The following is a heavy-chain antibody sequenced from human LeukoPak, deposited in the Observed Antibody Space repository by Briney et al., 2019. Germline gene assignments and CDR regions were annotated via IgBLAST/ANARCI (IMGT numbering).Heavy chain of an antibody. D-gene: IGHD3-10*01. CDR1: TFTFSNYA. CDR2: ITKSGGGT. J-gene: IGHJ2*01. V-gene: IGHV3-23*01. CDR3: AKEGTEAPGGLYWYFDF. Sequence: GGSLRLSCDASTFTFSNYAMTWVRKAPGRGLEWVSSITKSGGGTYYADSVKGRFTISRDNSKHTLFLQMDSLRAEDTAVYYCAKEGTEAPGGLYWYFDFWGRGTQVTASS.